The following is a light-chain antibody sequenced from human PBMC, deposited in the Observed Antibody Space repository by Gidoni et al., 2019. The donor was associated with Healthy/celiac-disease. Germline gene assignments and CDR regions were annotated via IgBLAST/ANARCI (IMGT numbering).Light chain of an antibody. CDR1: SSNIGSNT. V-gene: IGLV1-44*01. CDR3: AAWDDSLNVPYV. CDR2: SNN. J-gene: IGLJ1*01. Sequence: QSVLTQPPSASVTPGQRVTISCSGSSSNIGSNTVNWYQQLPGTAPKLLIYSNNQRPSGVPDRFSGSKSGTSASLAISGLQSEDEADYYCAAWDDSLNVPYVFGTGTKVTVL.